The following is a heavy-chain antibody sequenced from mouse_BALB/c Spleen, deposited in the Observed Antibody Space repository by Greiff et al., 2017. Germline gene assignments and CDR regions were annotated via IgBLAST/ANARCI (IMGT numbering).Heavy chain of an antibody. Sequence: EVQLVESGGGLVKPGGSLKLSCAASGFTFSSYAMSWVRQTPEKRLEWVATISSGGSYTYYPDSVKGRFTISRDNAKNTLYLQMSSLRSEDTAMYYCARRGYFDVWGAGTTVTVSS. J-gene: IGHJ1*01. CDR1: GFTFSSYA. CDR3: ARRGYFDV. CDR2: ISSGGSYT. V-gene: IGHV5-9-3*01.